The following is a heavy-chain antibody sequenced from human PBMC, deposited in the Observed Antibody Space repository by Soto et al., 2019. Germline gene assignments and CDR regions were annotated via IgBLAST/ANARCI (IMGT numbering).Heavy chain of an antibody. D-gene: IGHD4-17*01. Sequence: QVKLQESGPGLVKPSQTLSLTCTVSGGSISTGGYYWTWILQHPGKGLEWIGYIYYSGSTYYNPSLKSRVTISVDTSKNQFSLKLSSVTAADTAVYYCARGLSVTLFDNWGQGTLVTVSS. CDR2: IYYSGST. V-gene: IGHV4-31*02. CDR3: ARGLSVTLFDN. J-gene: IGHJ4*02. CDR1: GGSISTGGYY.